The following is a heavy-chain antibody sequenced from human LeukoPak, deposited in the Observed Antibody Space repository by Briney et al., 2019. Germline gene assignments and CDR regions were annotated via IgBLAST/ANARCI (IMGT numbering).Heavy chain of an antibody. J-gene: IGHJ6*03. Sequence: SETLSLTCTVSGYSISSGYYWGWIRQPPGKGLEWIGSIYHSGSTYYNPSLKSRVTISVDTSKNQFSQKLSSVTAADTAVYYCARVISGSYYLYYYYYMDVWGKGTTVTVSS. V-gene: IGHV4-38-2*02. CDR1: GYSISSGYY. D-gene: IGHD1-26*01. CDR3: ARVISGSYYLYYYYYMDV. CDR2: IYHSGST.